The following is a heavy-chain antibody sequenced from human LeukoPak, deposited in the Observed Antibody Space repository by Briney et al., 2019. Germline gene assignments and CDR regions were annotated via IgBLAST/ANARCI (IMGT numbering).Heavy chain of an antibody. Sequence: PGGSLRLSCAASGFTFSSYWMSWVRQAPGKGLEWVANVNQDGSDKYYVDSVKGRFTISRDNSKNSLYLQMNSLRAEDTAVYYFARDRHGGTGDWCFDLWGRGTLVTVSS. CDR2: VNQDGSDK. V-gene: IGHV3-7*03. CDR3: ARDRHGGTGDWCFDL. J-gene: IGHJ2*01. CDR1: GFTFSSYW. D-gene: IGHD1-1*01.